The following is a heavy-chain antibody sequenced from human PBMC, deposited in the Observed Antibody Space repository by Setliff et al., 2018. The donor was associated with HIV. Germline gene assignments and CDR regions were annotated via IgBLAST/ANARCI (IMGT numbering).Heavy chain of an antibody. CDR2: INPKSGAT. CDR3: ARAYSANYRGGGHFDY. CDR1: GYTFTDYF. V-gene: IGHV1-2*02. J-gene: IGHJ4*02. Sequence: GASVKVSCKTSGYTFTDYFIHWVRQAPGQGLEWMGWINPKSGATNFAQKFQVRVTMTRDTSINTAYMEVNRLRSEDTAIYYCARAYSANYRGGGHFDYWGQGTLGTVS. D-gene: IGHD1-7*01.